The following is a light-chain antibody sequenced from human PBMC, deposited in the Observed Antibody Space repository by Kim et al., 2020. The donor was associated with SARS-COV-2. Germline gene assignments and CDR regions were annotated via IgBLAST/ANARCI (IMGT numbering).Light chain of an antibody. Sequence: SAAVGDRVTITCRARQGISSYVAWYQQKPGKAPKLLIYAASTLQSGVPSRFSGSGAGTDFTLTISSLQPEDFATYYCQQLNSYPFFGPGTKVEIK. J-gene: IGKJ3*01. CDR1: QGISSY. V-gene: IGKV1-9*01. CDR2: AAS. CDR3: QQLNSYPF.